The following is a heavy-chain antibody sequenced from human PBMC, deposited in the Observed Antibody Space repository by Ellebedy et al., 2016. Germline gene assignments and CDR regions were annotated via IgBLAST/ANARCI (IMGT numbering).Heavy chain of an antibody. CDR2: LYGGGAS. CDR1: GFSVSSND. D-gene: IGHD2-8*01. Sequence: GESLKISXAASGFSVSSNDMSWVRQAPGKGLELVSLLYGGGASYYADSVEGRFTISRDNSEKTLYLQMSGLGAEDTAVYYCVTRHNGAFDVWGQGTRVTVSS. CDR3: VTRHNGAFDV. V-gene: IGHV3-53*01. J-gene: IGHJ3*01.